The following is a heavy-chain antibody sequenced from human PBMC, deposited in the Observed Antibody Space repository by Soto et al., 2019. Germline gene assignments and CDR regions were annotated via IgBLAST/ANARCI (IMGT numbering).Heavy chain of an antibody. J-gene: IGHJ6*02. Sequence: GGSLRLSCAASGFTFSSHWMHWVRQAPGKGLVWVSRINSDGSSTSYADSVKGRFTISRDNAKNTLYLQMNSLRAEDTAVYYCARDDYDSSGYYTRWGYYYYYGMDVWGQGTTVTVSS. D-gene: IGHD3-22*01. CDR2: INSDGSST. CDR1: GFTFSSHW. V-gene: IGHV3-74*01. CDR3: ARDDYDSSGYYTRWGYYYYYGMDV.